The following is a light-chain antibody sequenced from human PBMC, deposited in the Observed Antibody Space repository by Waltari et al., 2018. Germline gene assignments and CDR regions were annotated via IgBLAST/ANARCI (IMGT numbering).Light chain of an antibody. CDR2: AAS. J-gene: IGKJ2*01. CDR1: QSVNSNY. V-gene: IGKV3-20*01. CDR3: QQYGSSPRT. Sequence: EIVLTQSPGTLSLSPAERATLSCRASQSVNSNYLAWYQQNPGQAPRLLIYAASNRAADIPDRFSGSGSGTDFTLTISRLEPEDFAVYYCQQYGSSPRTFGQGTKLDIK.